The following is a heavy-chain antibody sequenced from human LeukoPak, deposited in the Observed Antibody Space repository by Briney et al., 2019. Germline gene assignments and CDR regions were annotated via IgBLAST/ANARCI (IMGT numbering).Heavy chain of an antibody. V-gene: IGHV3-23*01. CDR3: AKEQLGYCSGGSCSHVVPNYGMDV. CDR1: GFTFSNSA. D-gene: IGHD2-15*01. Sequence: GGSLRLSCAASGFTFSNSAMSWVRQAPGKGLEWVSTLSGSGITTYYADSVKGRFTISRDNSKNTLYLQMNSLRAEDTAVYYCAKEQLGYCSGGSCSHVVPNYGMDVWGQGTTVTVSS. J-gene: IGHJ6*02. CDR2: LSGSGITT.